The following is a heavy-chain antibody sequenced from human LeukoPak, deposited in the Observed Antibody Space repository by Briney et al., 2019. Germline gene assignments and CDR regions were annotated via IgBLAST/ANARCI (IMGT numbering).Heavy chain of an antibody. CDR1: GFTFSSYW. CDR2: IKQDGSEK. Sequence: AGGSLRLSCAASGFTFSSYWTSWVRQAPGEGLEWVANIKQDGSEKYYVDSVKGRFTISRDNAKNSLYLQMNSLRAEDTAVYYCARDQEYSSSWYSAYYYYGMDVWGQGTTVTVSS. CDR3: ARDQEYSSSWYSAYYYYGMDV. J-gene: IGHJ6*02. D-gene: IGHD6-13*01. V-gene: IGHV3-7*01.